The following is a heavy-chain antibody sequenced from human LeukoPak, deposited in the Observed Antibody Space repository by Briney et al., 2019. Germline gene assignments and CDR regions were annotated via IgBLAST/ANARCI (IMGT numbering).Heavy chain of an antibody. V-gene: IGHV3-7*01. CDR1: ASTFRNDW. CDR2: IEQDGSEK. J-gene: IGHJ4*02. Sequence: GGSLRLSCVASASTFRNDWMIWVRQARGKGLEGVANIEQDGSEKYYVDSVKGRFTISRDNAKNSLYLQMNSLRAEDTAVCYCAREQCSTSSCRSFDCWGQGTLVTVSS. D-gene: IGHD2-2*01. CDR3: AREQCSTSSCRSFDC.